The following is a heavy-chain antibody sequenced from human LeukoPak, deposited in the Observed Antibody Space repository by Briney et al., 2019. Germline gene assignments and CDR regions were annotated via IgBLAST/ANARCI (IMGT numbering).Heavy chain of an antibody. CDR1: GGTFSNYA. Sequence: SVKVSCKASGGTFSNYAISWVRQAPGQGLEWMGTIIPIFDTANYAQKFQGRVTITADESTSTAYMELSSLRSEDTAVYYCARQTSGGYTVFFGKPRGHWFDPWGQGTLVTVSS. V-gene: IGHV1-69*13. CDR3: ARQTSGGYTVFFGKPRGHWFDP. J-gene: IGHJ5*02. CDR2: IIPIFDTA. D-gene: IGHD3-3*01.